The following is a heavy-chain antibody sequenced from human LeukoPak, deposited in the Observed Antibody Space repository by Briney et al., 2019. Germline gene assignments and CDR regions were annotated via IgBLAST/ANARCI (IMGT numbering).Heavy chain of an antibody. Sequence: SETLSLTCAVYGGSFSGYYWSWIRQPPGKGLEWIGEINHSGSTNYNPSLKSRDTISVDTSKNQFSLKLSSVTAADTAVYYCARAARELLWFGELLGNFDYWGQGTLVTVSS. CDR3: ARAARELLWFGELLGNFDY. CDR2: INHSGST. D-gene: IGHD3-10*01. V-gene: IGHV4-34*01. CDR1: GGSFSGYY. J-gene: IGHJ4*02.